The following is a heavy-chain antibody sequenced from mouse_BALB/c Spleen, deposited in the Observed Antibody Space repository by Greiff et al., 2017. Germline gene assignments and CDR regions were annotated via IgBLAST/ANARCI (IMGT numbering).Heavy chain of an antibody. CDR1: GYSITSDYA. Sequence: EVMLVESGPGLVKPSQSLSLTCTVTGYSITSDYAWNWIRQFPGNKLEWMGYISYSGSTSYNPSLKSRISITRDTSKNQFFLQLNSVTTEDTATYYCALSPLYGPAWFAYWGQGTLVTVSA. D-gene: IGHD1-2*01. CDR3: ALSPLYGPAWFAY. J-gene: IGHJ3*01. V-gene: IGHV3-2*02. CDR2: ISYSGST.